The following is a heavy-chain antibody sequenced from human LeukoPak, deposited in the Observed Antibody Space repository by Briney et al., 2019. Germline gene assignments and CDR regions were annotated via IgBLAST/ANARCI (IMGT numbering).Heavy chain of an antibody. Sequence: GASLRLSCAASGFTFSSYAMSWVRQAPGKGLEWVSAISGSGGSTYYADSVMGRFTISRDNSKNTLYLQMNSLRAEDTAVYYCAKRGDSGSYHYYYYGMDVWGQGTTVTVSS. CDR3: AKRGDSGSYHYYYYGMDV. CDR2: ISGSGGST. CDR1: GFTFSSYA. J-gene: IGHJ6*02. V-gene: IGHV3-23*01. D-gene: IGHD1-26*01.